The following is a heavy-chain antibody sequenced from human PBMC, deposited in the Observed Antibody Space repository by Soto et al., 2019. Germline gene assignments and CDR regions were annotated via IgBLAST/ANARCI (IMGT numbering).Heavy chain of an antibody. CDR3: ARDLLHGGSYYGLDV. CDR1: GGSFSGYY. CDR2: IYYSGTT. J-gene: IGHJ6*02. D-gene: IGHD1-26*01. V-gene: IGHV4-59*01. Sequence: QVQLQESGPGPGLVKPSETLSLTCTVSGGSFSGYYWNWIRQPPRKGLEWIGYIYYSGTTNYNPSLKSRVTISVDTSKNQLSLKLSSVTAADTAVYYCARDLLHGGSYYGLDVWGQGTTVTVSS.